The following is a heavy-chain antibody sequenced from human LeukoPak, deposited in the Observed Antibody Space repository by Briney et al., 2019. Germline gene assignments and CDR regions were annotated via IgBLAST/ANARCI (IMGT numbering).Heavy chain of an antibody. CDR3: ARRSPLVVVTAAHYYDY. V-gene: IGHV4-39*01. CDR1: GDSITNSNHF. J-gene: IGHJ4*02. CDR2: VFYNGNT. Sequence: SETLSLTCTVSGDSITNSNHFWGWIRQPPGQGLEWIGEVFYNGNTHYNPSLKSRVIISTDTSKNQFSLTLTAVTASDTAIYYCARRSPLVVVTAAHYYDYWGQGTLVTVSS. D-gene: IGHD2-21*02.